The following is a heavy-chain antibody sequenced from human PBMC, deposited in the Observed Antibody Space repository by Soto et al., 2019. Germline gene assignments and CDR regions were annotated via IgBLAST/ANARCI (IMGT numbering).Heavy chain of an antibody. D-gene: IGHD5-12*01. J-gene: IGHJ5*02. CDR2: IIPIFGTA. Sequence: SVKVSCKASGATFSSYAISWVRQAPGQGLEWMGGIIPIFGTANYAQKFQGRATITADESTSTAYMELSSLRSEDTAVYYCARDRDGYDRGGFDPWGQGTLVTVSS. V-gene: IGHV1-69*13. CDR3: ARDRDGYDRGGFDP. CDR1: GATFSSYA.